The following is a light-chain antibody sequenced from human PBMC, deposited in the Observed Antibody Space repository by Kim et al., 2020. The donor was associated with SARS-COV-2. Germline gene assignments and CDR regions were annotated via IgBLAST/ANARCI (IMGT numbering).Light chain of an antibody. CDR1: GNKVGDQG. J-gene: IGLJ2*01. Sequence: QTATLTCDGNGNKVGDQGAAWLQQYQGRSPTLLSDRNNNRPSGISERFSASRSGNTASLTISGLQPEDEADYYCTAWDSSLGVWHFGGGTQLTV. CDR2: RNN. CDR3: TAWDSSLGVWH. V-gene: IGLV10-54*04.